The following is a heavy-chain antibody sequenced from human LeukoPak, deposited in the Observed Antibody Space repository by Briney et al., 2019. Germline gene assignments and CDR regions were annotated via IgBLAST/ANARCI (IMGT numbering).Heavy chain of an antibody. CDR3: ARYRATHANAFGI. Sequence: SENLSLTCTVSGGSISSSSYYWGWIRQPPGKGLEWIGSIYYSGSTYYNPSLKSRVTISVDTSKNQFSLKLSSVTAADTAVYYCARYRATHANAFGIWGQGTMVTVSS. V-gene: IGHV4-39*01. CDR2: IYYSGST. D-gene: IGHD4-11*01. J-gene: IGHJ3*02. CDR1: GGSISSSSYY.